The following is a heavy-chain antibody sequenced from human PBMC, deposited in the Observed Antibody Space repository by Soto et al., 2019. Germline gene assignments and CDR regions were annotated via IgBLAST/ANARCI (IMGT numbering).Heavy chain of an antibody. V-gene: IGHV2-5*02. CDR3: AHRLCDSSCYWDVGFFDF. D-gene: IGHD2-15*01. Sequence: QITLKESGPTLVKPTQTLTLTCTFSGFSLSTSGVGVGWIRQPPGKALECLALIYWDDDKRYSPSLKSRLSVTKDTSNNQVVLKMTNMDPVDPGTYFCAHRLCDSSCYWDVGFFDFWGQGALVTVSS. CDR2: IYWDDDK. J-gene: IGHJ4*02. CDR1: GFSLSTSGVG.